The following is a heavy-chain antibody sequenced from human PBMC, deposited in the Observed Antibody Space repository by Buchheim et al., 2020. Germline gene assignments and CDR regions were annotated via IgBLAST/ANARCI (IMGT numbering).Heavy chain of an antibody. Sequence: QVQLQESGPGLVKPSQTLSLTCTVSGGSISSGDYYWSWIRQPPGKGLEWIGYIYYSGSTYYNPSLKSRVTISVDTSKNQFSLKLSSVTAADTAVYYCARAPSSTYYDFWSGYYQDYYYYYGMDVWGQGTT. CDR3: ARAPSSTYYDFWSGYYQDYYYYYGMDV. CDR2: IYYSGST. J-gene: IGHJ6*02. V-gene: IGHV4-30-4*01. CDR1: GGSISSGDYY. D-gene: IGHD3-3*01.